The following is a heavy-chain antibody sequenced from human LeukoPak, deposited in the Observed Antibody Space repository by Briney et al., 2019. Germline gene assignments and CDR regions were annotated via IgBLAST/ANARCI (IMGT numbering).Heavy chain of an antibody. J-gene: IGHJ6*03. D-gene: IGHD5-18*01. CDR1: GFTFDDYA. CDR3: AKGSVEYSYGYYMDV. V-gene: IGHV3-9*03. CDR2: IGWKSNSM. Sequence: PGRSLRLSCAASGFTFDDYAMHWVRQVPGKGLEWVSGIGWKSNSMGYADSVKGRFTIPRDNAKNSLYLQMNSLRVEDMALYYCAKGSVEYSYGYYMDVWGKGTTVTVSS.